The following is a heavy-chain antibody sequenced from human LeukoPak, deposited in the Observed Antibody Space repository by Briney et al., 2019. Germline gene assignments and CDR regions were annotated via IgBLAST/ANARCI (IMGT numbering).Heavy chain of an antibody. J-gene: IGHJ4*02. D-gene: IGHD6-13*01. V-gene: IGHV3-74*01. CDR1: GFTFSSYW. Sequence: GGTLSLSCAASGFTFSSYWMHWVRQAPGQGLVWVSRINSDGSSTSYADSVKGRFTISRDNAKNTLYLQMNSLRAEDTAVYYCATTIAAAGRDYWGQGTLVTVSS. CDR2: INSDGSST. CDR3: ATTIAAAGRDY.